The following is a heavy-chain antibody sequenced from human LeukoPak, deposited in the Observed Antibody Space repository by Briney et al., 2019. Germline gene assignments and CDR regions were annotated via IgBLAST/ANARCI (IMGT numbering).Heavy chain of an antibody. CDR1: GGSISSYY. Sequence: PSETLSLTCTVSGGSISSYYWSWIRQPPGKGLEWIGYIYYSGSTNYNPSLKSRVTISVDTSKNQFSLKLSSVTAADTAVYYCARPSGGYYSSYAYWGQGTLVTVSS. J-gene: IGHJ4*02. CDR3: ARPSGGYYSSYAY. CDR2: IYYSGST. V-gene: IGHV4-59*08. D-gene: IGHD3-22*01.